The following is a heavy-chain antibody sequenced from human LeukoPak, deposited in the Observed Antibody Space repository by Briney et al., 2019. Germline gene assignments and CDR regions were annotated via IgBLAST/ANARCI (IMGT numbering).Heavy chain of an antibody. V-gene: IGHV3-30*04. CDR1: GFTFNNYI. D-gene: IGHD3-3*01. J-gene: IGHJ4*02. CDR2: ISYDVNKG. Sequence: PGGSLRLSCAASGFTFNNYIIHWVRQAPGKGLEWVAVISYDVNKGIYAYSAKGRFTISRDNSKSTMYLQMNSLIPEDTAVYYCTKDRKYYDFWSGYSESFDYWGQGTLVTVSS. CDR3: TKDRKYYDFWSGYSESFDY.